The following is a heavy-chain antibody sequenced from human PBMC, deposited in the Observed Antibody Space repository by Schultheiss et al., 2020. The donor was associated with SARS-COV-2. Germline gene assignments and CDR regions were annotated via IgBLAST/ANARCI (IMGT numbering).Heavy chain of an antibody. CDR3: ARDISRVIHATGEENYGMDV. CDR1: GGTFSSYA. J-gene: IGHJ6*02. D-gene: IGHD3-16*01. V-gene: IGHV1-69*13. CDR2: IIPIFRTS. Sequence: SVKVSCKASGGTFSSYAISWVRQAPGQGLEWMGGIIPIFRTSNYAQKFQGRVTITADESTSTAYMELSSLRAEDTAVYYCARDISRVIHATGEENYGMDVWGQGTTVTVSS.